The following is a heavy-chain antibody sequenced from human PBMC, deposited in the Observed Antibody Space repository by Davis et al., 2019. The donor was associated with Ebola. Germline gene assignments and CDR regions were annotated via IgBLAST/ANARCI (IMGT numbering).Heavy chain of an antibody. CDR3: ARTSIVGTTTTASDI. CDR1: VYTFTGYY. D-gene: IGHD1-26*01. Sequence: ASVKVSRKASVYTFTGYYLHWLRQAPGQGLEWMGWISAYNGNTNYAQILQGRVTMTTDTSTGTAYMELRSLRSDDTAVYFRARTSIVGTTTTASDIWGQGTNVTVAS. CDR2: ISAYNGNT. V-gene: IGHV1-18*01. J-gene: IGHJ3*02.